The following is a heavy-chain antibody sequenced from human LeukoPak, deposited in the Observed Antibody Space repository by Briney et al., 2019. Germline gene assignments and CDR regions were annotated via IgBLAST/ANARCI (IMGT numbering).Heavy chain of an antibody. CDR1: GYTFTSYG. V-gene: IGHV1-18*01. J-gene: IGHJ4*02. CDR3: ARTTLRELPDY. D-gene: IGHD1-26*01. CDR2: ISPNSGNT. Sequence: GASVKVSCKASGYTFTSYGISWVRQAPGQGLEWMGWISPNSGNTKYAHKLQGRVTITRDTSMSTPYLELKRLRSDDTAVCYCARTTLRELPDYWGQGTLVTVSS.